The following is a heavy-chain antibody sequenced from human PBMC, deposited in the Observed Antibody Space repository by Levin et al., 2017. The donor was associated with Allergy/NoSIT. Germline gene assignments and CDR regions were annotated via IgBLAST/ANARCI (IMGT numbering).Heavy chain of an antibody. D-gene: IGHD6-19*01. V-gene: IGHV3-30-3*01. CDR2: ISYDGNSK. Sequence: LSLTCAASGFTFSSYTMHWVRQAPGKGLEWAAIISYDGNSKWYADSVKGRFTISRDNSKNTLYLQMNSLRAEDTAVYYCARVLRIGSSGWYDAFDIWGQGTMVTVSS. J-gene: IGHJ3*02. CDR3: ARVLRIGSSGWYDAFDI. CDR1: GFTFSSYT.